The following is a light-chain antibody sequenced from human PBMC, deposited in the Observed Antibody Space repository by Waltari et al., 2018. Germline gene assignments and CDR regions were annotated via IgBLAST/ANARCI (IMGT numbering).Light chain of an antibody. V-gene: IGLV2-14*03. CDR2: DVS. J-gene: IGLJ2*01. CDR3: SSYTSSSTVV. Sequence: HSALTQPASVSGSPGQSITIPCSGSSSDVGGYNYVSWYLQYPGQAPKLIIYDVSQRPSAISDRFSGSKSGSTASLTISGLQAEDEADYYCSSYTSSSTVVFGGGTKVTVL. CDR1: SSDVGGYNY.